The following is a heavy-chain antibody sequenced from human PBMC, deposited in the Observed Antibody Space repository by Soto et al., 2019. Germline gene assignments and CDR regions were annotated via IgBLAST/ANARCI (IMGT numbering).Heavy chain of an antibody. J-gene: IGHJ6*02. CDR3: AIFTGGLGGVISTVSIDYGMHV. Sequence: PGGSLRLSCAASGFTFSSYAMHWVRQAPGKGLEWVAVISYDGSNKYYADSVKGRFTISRDNSKNTLYLQMNSLRAEDTAVYYCAIFTGGLGGVISTVSIDYGMHVWGQGTTVTVSS. D-gene: IGHD3-3*01. CDR1: GFTFSSYA. CDR2: ISYDGSNK. V-gene: IGHV3-30-3*01.